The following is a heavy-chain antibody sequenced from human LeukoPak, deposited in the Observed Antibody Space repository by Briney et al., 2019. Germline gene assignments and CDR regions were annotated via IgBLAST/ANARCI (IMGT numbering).Heavy chain of an antibody. V-gene: IGHV3-7*01. CDR2: IKQDGSEK. J-gene: IGHJ4*02. D-gene: IGHD5-18*01. CDR3: ARDKGGYSYGYDY. Sequence: GGSLRLSCAASGFTFSSYWMSWVRQAPGKGLERVANIKQDGSEKYYVDSVKGRFTISRDNAKNSLYLQMDSLRVEDTAVYYCARDKGGYSYGYDYWGQGTLVTVSS. CDR1: GFTFSSYW.